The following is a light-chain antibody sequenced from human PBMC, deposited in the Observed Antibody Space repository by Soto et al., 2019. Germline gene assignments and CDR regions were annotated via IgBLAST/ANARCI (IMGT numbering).Light chain of an antibody. CDR1: SSDVGGYNY. V-gene: IGLV2-8*01. CDR2: EVN. CDR3: SSHAGSNHVV. J-gene: IGLJ2*01. Sequence: QSALTQPPSASGSPGQSVTISCTGTSSDVGGYNYVSWYQQHPGKAPKLVIYEVNERPSGVPDRFSGSKSGNTASLTVSGLQAEDEADYYCSSHAGSNHVVFGGGTKLTVL.